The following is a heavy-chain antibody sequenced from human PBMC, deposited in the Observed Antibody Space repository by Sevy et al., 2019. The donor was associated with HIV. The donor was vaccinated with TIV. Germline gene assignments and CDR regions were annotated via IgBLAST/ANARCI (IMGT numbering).Heavy chain of an antibody. Sequence: ASVKVSCKASGYTFTDEYLHWVRQAPGQGLEWIGRIFPNSGVTKSAQRFRGRVTMTRDTSISTAYMELSGLRSDDKAVYYCARDAGGGTTNSGLDVWGQGTTVTVSS. V-gene: IGHV1-2*06. J-gene: IGHJ6*02. CDR3: ARDAGGGTTNSGLDV. D-gene: IGHD1-7*01. CDR1: GYTFTDEY. CDR2: IFPNSGVT.